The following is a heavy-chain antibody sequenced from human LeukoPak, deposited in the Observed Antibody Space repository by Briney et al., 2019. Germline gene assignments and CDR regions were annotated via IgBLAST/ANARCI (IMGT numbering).Heavy chain of an antibody. V-gene: IGHV1-46*01. CDR1: GYTFTSYY. D-gene: IGHD5-12*01. J-gene: IGHJ4*02. Sequence: ASVKVSCKASGYTFTSYYMHWVRQAPGQGLEWMGIINPSGGSTSYAQKFQGRVTMTRDTSTSTVYMELSSLRSEDTAVYYYARDRSGYDSFDDWGQGTLVTVSS. CDR2: INPSGGST. CDR3: ARDRSGYDSFDD.